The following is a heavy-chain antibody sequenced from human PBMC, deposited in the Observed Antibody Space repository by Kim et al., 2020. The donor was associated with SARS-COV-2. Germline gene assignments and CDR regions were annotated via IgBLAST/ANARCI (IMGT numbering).Heavy chain of an antibody. J-gene: IGHJ4*02. CDR3: AIFKAFDY. Sequence: SGVTNFAQNFQDRVTRTRDTSIRTAYMELSRLTSDDTAVYYCAIFKAFDYWGQGTLVTVSS. CDR2: SGVT. V-gene: IGHV1-2*02.